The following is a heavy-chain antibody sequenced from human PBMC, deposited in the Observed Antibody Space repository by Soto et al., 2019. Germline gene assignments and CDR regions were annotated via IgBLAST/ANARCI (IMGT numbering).Heavy chain of an antibody. CDR1: GFTFSSYA. D-gene: IGHD1-26*01. Sequence: GESLKISCAASGFTFSSYAMSWVRQAPGKGLEWVSAISGSGGSTYYADSVKGRFTISRDNSKNTLYLQMNSLRAEDTAVYYCAKHELGGYFDYWGQGTLVTVSS. CDR2: ISGSGGST. CDR3: AKHELGGYFDY. V-gene: IGHV3-23*01. J-gene: IGHJ4*02.